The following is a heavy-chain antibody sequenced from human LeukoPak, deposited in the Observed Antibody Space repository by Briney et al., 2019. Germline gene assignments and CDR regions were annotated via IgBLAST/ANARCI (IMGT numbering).Heavy chain of an antibody. D-gene: IGHD3-22*01. J-gene: IGHJ3*02. V-gene: IGHV1-18*01. Sequence: GASVKVSCQASGYTFTSYGISWVRQAPGQGLEWMGWISAYNGNTKYAQKLQGRVTMTTDTSTSTAYMELRSLRSDDTAVYYCARKYYVCSGYYYAFDIWGQGTMVTVSS. CDR1: GYTFTSYG. CDR2: ISAYNGNT. CDR3: ARKYYVCSGYYYAFDI.